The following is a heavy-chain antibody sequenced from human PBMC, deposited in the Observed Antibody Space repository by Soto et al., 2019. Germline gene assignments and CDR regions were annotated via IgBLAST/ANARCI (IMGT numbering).Heavy chain of an antibody. V-gene: IGHV4-59*08. CDR3: ARMGYSSSWYTENWFDP. D-gene: IGHD6-13*01. CDR2: IYYSGST. Sequence: QSQTLSLTCTVSGGSISSYYWSWIRQPPGKGLEWIGYIYYSGSTNYNPSLKSRVTISVDTSKNQFSLKLSSVTAADTAVYYCARMGYSSSWYTENWFDPWGQGTLVTVSS. J-gene: IGHJ5*02. CDR1: GGSISSYY.